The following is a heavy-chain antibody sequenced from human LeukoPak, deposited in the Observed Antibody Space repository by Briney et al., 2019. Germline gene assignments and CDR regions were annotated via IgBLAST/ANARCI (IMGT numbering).Heavy chain of an antibody. V-gene: IGHV1-69*04. J-gene: IGHJ6*02. D-gene: IGHD5-18*01. CDR3: ARDQGLTAPPPYGLDV. CDR1: GGTFSSSA. Sequence: SVKVSCKASGGTFSSSAITWVREAPGQGLEWMGRIIPVLNITNYAQKFQGRVTITADTSTSTAYMELSSLRSEETAVYYCARDQGLTAPPPYGLDVWGQGTTVTVSS. CDR2: IIPVLNIT.